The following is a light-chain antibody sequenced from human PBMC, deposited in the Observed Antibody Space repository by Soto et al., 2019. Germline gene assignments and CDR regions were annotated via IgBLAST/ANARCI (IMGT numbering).Light chain of an antibody. CDR2: SNN. J-gene: IGLJ2*01. V-gene: IGLV1-44*01. Sequence: QLVLTQPPSASGTPGQRVTISCSGSSSNIGSNIVNWYQQLPGTAPKLLIYSNNQRPSGVPDRFSGSKSGTSASLAISGLQSEDEADYYCAAWDDRLNVVVFGGGTKLTVL. CDR3: AAWDDRLNVVV. CDR1: SSNIGSNI.